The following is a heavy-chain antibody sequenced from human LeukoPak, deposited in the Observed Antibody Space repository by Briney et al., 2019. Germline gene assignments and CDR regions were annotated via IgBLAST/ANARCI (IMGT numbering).Heavy chain of an antibody. V-gene: IGHV3-30*18. J-gene: IGHJ3*02. CDR1: GFTFSSYG. Sequence: GRSLRLSCAASGFTFSSYGMHWVRQAPGKGLEWEAVISYDGSNKYYADSVKGRFTISRDNSKNTLYLQMNSLRAEDTAVYYCAKGYSSSWYWGNDAFDIWGQGTMVTVSS. CDR2: ISYDGSNK. CDR3: AKGYSSSWYWGNDAFDI. D-gene: IGHD6-13*01.